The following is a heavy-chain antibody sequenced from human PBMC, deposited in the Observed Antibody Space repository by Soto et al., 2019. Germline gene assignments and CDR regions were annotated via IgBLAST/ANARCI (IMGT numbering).Heavy chain of an antibody. D-gene: IGHD5-18*01. V-gene: IGHV4-61*01. CDR1: GDSITSNSYF. CDR3: ARDHPHSYGVYYFDY. J-gene: IGHJ4*02. CDR2: VYSSGST. Sequence: SETLSLTCTVSGDSITSNSYFWAWIRQPPGKGLEWIGYVYSSGSTHYNPSLQSRVTISADTSKNQVSLKVNSVTAADTAVYYCARDHPHSYGVYYFDYWGQGTPVTVSS.